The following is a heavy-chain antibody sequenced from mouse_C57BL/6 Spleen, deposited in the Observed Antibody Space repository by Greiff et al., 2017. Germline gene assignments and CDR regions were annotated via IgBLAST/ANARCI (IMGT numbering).Heavy chain of an antibody. CDR1: GYTFTSYG. J-gene: IGHJ2*01. V-gene: IGHV1-81*01. CDR2: IYPRSGNT. Sequence: VQRVESGAELARPGASVKLSCKASGYTFTSYGISWVKQRTGQGLEWIGEIYPRSGNTYYNEKFKGKATLTADKSSSTAYMELRSLTSEDSAVYFCARGGTTVVATYYFDYWGQGTTLTVSS. CDR3: ARGGTTVVATYYFDY. D-gene: IGHD1-1*01.